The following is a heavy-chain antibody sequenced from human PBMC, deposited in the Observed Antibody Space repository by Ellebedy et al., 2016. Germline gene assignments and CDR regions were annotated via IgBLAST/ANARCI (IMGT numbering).Heavy chain of an antibody. Sequence: GESLKISXAASGFTFSSYAMSWVRQAPGKGLEWVSAISGSGGSTYYADSVKGRFTISRDNSKNTLYLQMNSLRAEDTAVYYCAKFERGYSYGHNFDYWGQGTLVTVSS. V-gene: IGHV3-23*01. CDR2: ISGSGGST. CDR1: GFTFSSYA. J-gene: IGHJ4*02. D-gene: IGHD5-18*01. CDR3: AKFERGYSYGHNFDY.